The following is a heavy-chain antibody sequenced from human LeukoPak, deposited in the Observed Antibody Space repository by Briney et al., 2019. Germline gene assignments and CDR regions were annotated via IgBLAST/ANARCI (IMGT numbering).Heavy chain of an antibody. V-gene: IGHV3-30-3*01. D-gene: IGHD1-26*01. Sequence: GRSLRLSCEASGFTFSSYAMHWVRQAPGKGLEWVAFISYDGSNKYYADSVKGRFTISRDNSKNTLYLQMNSLRAEDTAVYYCARVPKWELPFDYWGQGTLVTVSS. CDR3: ARVPKWELPFDY. J-gene: IGHJ4*02. CDR2: ISYDGSNK. CDR1: GFTFSSYA.